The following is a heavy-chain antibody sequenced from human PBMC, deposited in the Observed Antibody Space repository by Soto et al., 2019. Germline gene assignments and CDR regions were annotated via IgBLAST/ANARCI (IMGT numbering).Heavy chain of an antibody. CDR3: ARQYCTNGVCFDY. Sequence: GESLKISCAASGFTFSSYWMSWVRQAPGKGLEWVANIKQDGSEKYYVDSVKGRFTISRDNAKNSLYLQMNSLRAEDTAVYYCARQYCTNGVCFDYWGQGTLVTVSS. D-gene: IGHD2-8*01. V-gene: IGHV3-7*01. J-gene: IGHJ4*02. CDR2: IKQDGSEK. CDR1: GFTFSSYW.